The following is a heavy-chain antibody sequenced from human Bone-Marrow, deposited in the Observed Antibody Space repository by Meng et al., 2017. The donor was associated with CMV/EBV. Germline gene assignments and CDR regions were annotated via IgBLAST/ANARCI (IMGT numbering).Heavy chain of an antibody. J-gene: IGHJ2*01. CDR2: ISGSGGST. D-gene: IGHD2-2*02. V-gene: IGHV3-23*01. Sequence: GGSLRLSCAASGFTFSSSAMSWVRQAPGKGLEWVSAISGSGGSTYYADSVKGRFTISRDKSNNSLYRQTNSLRAEYTAVYYCAKEYLSIVVVPAAIGSGYCDLWGRGNLV. CDR3: AKEYLSIVVVPAAIGSGYCDL. CDR1: GFTFSSSA.